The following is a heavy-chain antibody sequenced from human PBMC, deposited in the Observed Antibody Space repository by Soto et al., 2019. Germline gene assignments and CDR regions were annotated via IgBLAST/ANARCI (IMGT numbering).Heavy chain of an antibody. V-gene: IGHV3-30-3*01. J-gene: IGHJ4*02. CDR1: GFTFSTYA. CDR3: ARDRPSPYCSSTSCSSHFDY. D-gene: IGHD2-2*01. CDR2: ISYDGSNK. Sequence: QVQLVESGGGVVQPGRSLRLSCAASGFTFSTYAMQWVRQAPGKGLEWVAVISYDGSNKYYADSVKGRFTISRDNSKNTLYLQMNSLRAEDTAAYDCARDRPSPYCSSTSCSSHFDYWGQGTLVTVSS.